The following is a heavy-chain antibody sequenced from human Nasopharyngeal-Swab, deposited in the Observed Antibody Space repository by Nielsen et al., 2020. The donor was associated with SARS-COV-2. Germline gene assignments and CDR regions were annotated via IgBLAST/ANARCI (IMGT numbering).Heavy chain of an antibody. CDR2: IYPGDSDT. Sequence: GESLKISCKGSGYSFTSYWIGWVRQMPGKGLEWMGIIYPGDSDTRYSPSFQGQVTISADKSISTAYLQWSSLKASDTAMYYCARQSRDGCIPRYFDLWGRGTLVTVSS. V-gene: IGHV5-51*01. J-gene: IGHJ2*01. CDR1: GYSFTSYW. CDR3: ARQSRDGCIPRYFDL. D-gene: IGHD5-24*01.